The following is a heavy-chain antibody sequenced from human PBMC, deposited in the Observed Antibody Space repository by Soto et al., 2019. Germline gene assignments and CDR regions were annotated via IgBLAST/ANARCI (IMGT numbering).Heavy chain of an antibody. V-gene: IGHV3-74*01. J-gene: IGHJ4*02. CDR2: INGDGAST. D-gene: IGHD1-26*01. CDR1: GFSFSSYW. Sequence: PGGSPRLSCAASGFSFSSYWMHWVRQAPGKGLEWVSRINGDGASTSYADSVKGRFTISRDNAKNTLYLQMNSLRAEDTAVYYCARVVAHYNGSYRTIDYWGQGTLVTVSS. CDR3: ARVVAHYNGSYRTIDY.